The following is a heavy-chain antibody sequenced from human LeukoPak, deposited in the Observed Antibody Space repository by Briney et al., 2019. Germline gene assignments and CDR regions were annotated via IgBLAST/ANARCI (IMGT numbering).Heavy chain of an antibody. CDR1: GFIFDDYG. V-gene: IGHV3-20*04. CDR3: ARVVGRNWFDP. CDR2: INWNGGST. J-gene: IGHJ5*02. D-gene: IGHD2-2*01. Sequence: TGGSLRLSCAASGFIFDDYGMSWVRQAPGKGLEWVSGINWNGGSTGYADSVKGRFTISRDNAKNSLYLQMHSLRAEDTALYYCARVVGRNWFDPWGQGTLVTVSS.